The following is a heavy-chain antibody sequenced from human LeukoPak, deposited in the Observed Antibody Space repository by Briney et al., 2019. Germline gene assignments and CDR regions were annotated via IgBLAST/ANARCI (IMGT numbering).Heavy chain of an antibody. CDR3: AKTTTGYSSGRYPAWPIDY. V-gene: IGHV3-23*01. CDR2: IFGSGGSA. Sequence: GGSLRLSCAASGFTFGSYAMYWVRQAPGKGLEWVSGIFGSGGSAHYADSVKGRFTISRDNSKNTVYLQMDSLRAEDTATYYCAKTTTGYSSGRYPAWPIDYRGQGTLVTVSS. CDR1: GFTFGSYA. D-gene: IGHD2-15*01. J-gene: IGHJ4*02.